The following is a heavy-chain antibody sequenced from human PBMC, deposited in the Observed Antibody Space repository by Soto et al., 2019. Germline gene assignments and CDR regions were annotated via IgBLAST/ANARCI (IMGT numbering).Heavy chain of an antibody. CDR1: GASISSYY. V-gene: IGHV4-59*01. Sequence: PSETLSLTCSVSGASISSYYYTWIRQTPGKGLEWIGYIYLGGSINYNPSFKSRVIISVDTSKNQFSVRLSSVTAADTAVYYCAREDDSSGYYRYYYYYGMDVWGQGTTVTVS. D-gene: IGHD3-22*01. J-gene: IGHJ6*02. CDR3: AREDDSSGYYRYYYYYGMDV. CDR2: IYLGGSI.